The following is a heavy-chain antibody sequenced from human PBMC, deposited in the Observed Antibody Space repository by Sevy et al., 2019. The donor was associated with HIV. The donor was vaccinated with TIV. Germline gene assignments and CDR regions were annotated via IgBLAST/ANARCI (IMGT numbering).Heavy chain of an antibody. Sequence: GGSLRLSCPASGFTFANVWMSWVRQAPGKGLEWVGRIKSNTDGATTDYAAPVKGRFTISRDDSKNTLYLQMNSLKTDDTAVYYCTLDPVPFVWGQGTLVTVSS. D-gene: IGHD6-6*01. V-gene: IGHV3-15*01. CDR3: TLDPVPFV. CDR1: GFTFANVW. CDR2: IKSNTDGATT. J-gene: IGHJ4*02.